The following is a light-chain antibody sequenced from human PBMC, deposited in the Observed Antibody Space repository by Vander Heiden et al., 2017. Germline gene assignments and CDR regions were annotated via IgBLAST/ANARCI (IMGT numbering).Light chain of an antibody. CDR3: QQYESTPIT. V-gene: IGKV4-1*01. CDR1: QSVLYSSNNKNY. Sequence: DIVMTQSPDSLAVSLGERATINCKSSQSVLYSSNNKNYLAWYQQKPGQPPKLLIYWASTRESGVPDRFSGSGSGTDFTLTISSLQAEDVAVYYCQQYESTPITFGGGTKVEIK. CDR2: WAS. J-gene: IGKJ4*01.